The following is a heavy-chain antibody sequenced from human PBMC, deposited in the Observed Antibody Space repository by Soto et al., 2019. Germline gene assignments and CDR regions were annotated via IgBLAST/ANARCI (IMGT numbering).Heavy chain of an antibody. Sequence: EVQLVESGGGLVQPGGSLRLSCAVSGFTFNSYSMNWVRQAPGKGLEWVSSISSFSNYMYYTDSVKGRFTISRDNARNSLYLQMNSLRAEDTAVYYCARAGGYSRTFPHPRVYDMDVWGQGTTVTVSS. V-gene: IGHV3-21*01. CDR3: ARAGGYSRTFPHPRVYDMDV. D-gene: IGHD6-13*01. J-gene: IGHJ6*02. CDR1: GFTFNSYS. CDR2: ISSFSNYM.